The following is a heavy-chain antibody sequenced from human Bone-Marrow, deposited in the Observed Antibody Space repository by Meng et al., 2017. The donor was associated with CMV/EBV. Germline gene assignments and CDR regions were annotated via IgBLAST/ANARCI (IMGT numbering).Heavy chain of an antibody. CDR2: ISYDGSNK. CDR3: ARDFSGSYYFDY. J-gene: IGHJ4*02. Sequence: GGPLRLSCAASGFTFSSYAMHWVRQAPGKGLEWVAVISYDGSNKYYADSVKGRFTISRDNSKNTLYLQMNSLRAEDTAVYYCARDFSGSYYFDYWGQGTLVTVSS. D-gene: IGHD1-26*01. V-gene: IGHV3-30-3*01. CDR1: GFTFSSYA.